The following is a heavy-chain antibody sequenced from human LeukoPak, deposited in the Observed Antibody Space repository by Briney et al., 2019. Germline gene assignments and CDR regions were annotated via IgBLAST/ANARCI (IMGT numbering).Heavy chain of an antibody. CDR3: ARETPGYSYGHYYFDY. CDR1: GGSISRYY. CDR2: IYYSGST. V-gene: IGHV4-59*01. J-gene: IGHJ4*02. Sequence: PSGTLSLTCTVSGGSISRYYWSWLRQPPGKGLEWIGYIYYSGSTNYNPSLKSRFTISVDTSKNQFSLKLRSVTAADTAVYYCARETPGYSYGHYYFDYWGQGTLVTVSS. D-gene: IGHD5-18*01.